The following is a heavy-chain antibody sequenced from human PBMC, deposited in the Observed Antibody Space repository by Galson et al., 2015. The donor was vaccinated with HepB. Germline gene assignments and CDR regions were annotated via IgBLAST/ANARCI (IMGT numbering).Heavy chain of an antibody. J-gene: IGHJ6*02. CDR2: INPNSGGT. Sequence: SVKVSCKASGYAFTGYYVHWVRQAPGQGLEWMGWINPNSGGTNYAQKFQGWVTMTRDTSISTAYMELSRLRSDDTAVYYCARGGGDLDYYNGMDVWGQGTTVTVSS. D-gene: IGHD2-21*01. CDR3: ARGGGDLDYYNGMDV. CDR1: GYAFTGYY. V-gene: IGHV1-2*04.